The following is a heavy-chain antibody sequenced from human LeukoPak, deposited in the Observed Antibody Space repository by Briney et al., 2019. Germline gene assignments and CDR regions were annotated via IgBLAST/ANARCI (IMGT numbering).Heavy chain of an antibody. Sequence: SETLSLTCTVSGGSVSSGSYYWSWIRQPPGKGLEWIGYIYYSGSTNYNPSLKSRVTISVDTSKNQFSLKLSSVTAADTAVYYCARRNRAAAGVDYWGQGTLVTVSS. CDR1: GGSVSSGSYY. J-gene: IGHJ4*02. CDR2: IYYSGST. V-gene: IGHV4-61*01. D-gene: IGHD6-13*01. CDR3: ARRNRAAAGVDY.